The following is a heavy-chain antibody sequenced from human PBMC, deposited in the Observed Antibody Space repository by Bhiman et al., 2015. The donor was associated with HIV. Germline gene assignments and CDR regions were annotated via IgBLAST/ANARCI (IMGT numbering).Heavy chain of an antibody. J-gene: IGHJ3*02. CDR2: IYGGGLT. Sequence: EVQLVESGGGLIQPGGSRRDSPVQPLGSTVSGNYMSWVRQAPGKGLEWVSVIYGGGLTYYADSVRGRFTISRDNSKNTLYLQMNSLINEDTAVYFCAREAVHQNSGKYYEGALDIWGQGTLVTVSS. V-gene: IGHV3-66*03. D-gene: IGHD1-26*01. CDR3: AREAVHQNSGKYYEGALDI. CDR1: GSTVSGNY.